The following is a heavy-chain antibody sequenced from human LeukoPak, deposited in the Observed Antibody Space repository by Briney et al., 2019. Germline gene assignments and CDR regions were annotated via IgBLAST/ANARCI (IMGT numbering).Heavy chain of an antibody. J-gene: IGHJ6*03. CDR3: AKDGTHYYYSYMDV. Sequence: GGALRLSCAASGFTFSSDVMHWVRQAPGEGLEWVAFIRYDGSNKYYADSVKGRFTISRDNSKNTLYLQMNSLRAEDTAVYYCAKDGTHYYYSYMDVWGKGTTVTVSS. V-gene: IGHV3-30*02. CDR1: GFTFSSDV. CDR2: IRYDGSNK.